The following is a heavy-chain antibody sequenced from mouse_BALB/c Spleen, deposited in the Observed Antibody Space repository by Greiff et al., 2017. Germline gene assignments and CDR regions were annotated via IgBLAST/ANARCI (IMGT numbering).Heavy chain of an antibody. Sequence: EVNLVESGGGLVQPGGSRKLSCAASGFTFSSFGMHWVRQAPEKGLEWVAYISSGSSTIYYADTVKGRFTIARDNPKNTLFLQMTSLRSEDTAMYYCARHGGIYYDYDGGFAYWGQGTLVTVSA. D-gene: IGHD2-4*01. CDR2: ISSGSSTI. V-gene: IGHV5-17*02. CDR1: GFTFSSFG. CDR3: ARHGGIYYDYDGGFAY. J-gene: IGHJ3*01.